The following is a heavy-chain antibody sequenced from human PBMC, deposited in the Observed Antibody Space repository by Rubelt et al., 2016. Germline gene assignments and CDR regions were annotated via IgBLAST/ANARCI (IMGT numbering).Heavy chain of an antibody. CDR1: GGSISSGYY. Sequence: QLQLQESGPGLVKPSETLSLTCTVSGGSISSGYYWGWIRQPPGKGLEWIGSIYHSGSTYYNPSLKSRVTISVDTSKNQFSLKLSSVTAADTAVYYCATYDRLVKNWFDPWGQGTLVTVSS. D-gene: IGHD6-19*01. J-gene: IGHJ5*02. CDR2: IYHSGST. CDR3: ATYDRLVKNWFDP. V-gene: IGHV4-38-2*02.